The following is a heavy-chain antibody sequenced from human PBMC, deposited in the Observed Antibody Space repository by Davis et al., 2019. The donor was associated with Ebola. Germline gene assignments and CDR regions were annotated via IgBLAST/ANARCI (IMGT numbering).Heavy chain of an antibody. D-gene: IGHD2-2*01. Sequence: GGSLRLSCAASGFTFSSYAMHWVRQAPGKGLEWVAVISYDGSNKYYADSVKGRFTISRDNSKNTLYLQMNSLRAEDTAVYYCARVRCSSTSCYFAPDYWGQGTLVTVSS. CDR2: ISYDGSNK. V-gene: IGHV3-30-3*01. CDR1: GFTFSSYA. J-gene: IGHJ4*02. CDR3: ARVRCSSTSCYFAPDY.